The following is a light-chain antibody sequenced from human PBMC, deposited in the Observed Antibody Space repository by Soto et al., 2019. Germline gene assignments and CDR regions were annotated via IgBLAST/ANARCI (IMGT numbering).Light chain of an antibody. V-gene: IGKV3-20*01. CDR3: QQYGSSPIT. Sequence: EIVLTQSPATLSLSPGERATLSCTSSQSVSSSYLAWYQQKPGQAPRLLIYGASSRATGIPDRFSGSGSGTDFTLTISRLEPEDFAVYYCQQYGSSPITFGQGTKVDNK. CDR1: QSVSSSY. CDR2: GAS. J-gene: IGKJ1*01.